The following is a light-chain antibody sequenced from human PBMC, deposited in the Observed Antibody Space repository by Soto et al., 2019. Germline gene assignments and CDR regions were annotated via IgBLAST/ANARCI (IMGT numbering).Light chain of an antibody. CDR1: ESISNY. CDR3: QQSYSSPRT. CDR2: AAS. V-gene: IGKV1-39*01. Sequence: DIQMTQSPSSLSASVGDRVTITYRASESISNYLNWYQHKPGRAPKLLIYAASSLQSGVPSRFSGSGSGTDFTLTITTLQPEDFATYYCQQSYSSPRTFGQGTKVEIK. J-gene: IGKJ1*01.